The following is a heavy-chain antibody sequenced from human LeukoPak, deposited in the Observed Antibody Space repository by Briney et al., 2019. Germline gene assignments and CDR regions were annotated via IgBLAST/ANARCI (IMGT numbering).Heavy chain of an antibody. CDR1: GNYW. J-gene: IGHJ4*02. Sequence: PGGSLRLSCAASGNYWMHWVRQAPGKGLVRVSHINSDGSWTSYADSVKSRFTISKDNAKNTVYLQMNSLRAEDTAVYYCVSFYETYWGRGTLVTVSS. CDR2: INSDGSWT. D-gene: IGHD2/OR15-2a*01. CDR3: VSFYETY. V-gene: IGHV3-74*01.